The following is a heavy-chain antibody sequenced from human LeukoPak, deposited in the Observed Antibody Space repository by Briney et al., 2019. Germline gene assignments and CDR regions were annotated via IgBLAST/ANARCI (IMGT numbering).Heavy chain of an antibody. CDR2: IYYSGST. CDR1: GGSISSYY. CDR3: ARVLVPAAIDYYYYGMDV. V-gene: IGHV4-59*01. Sequence: SETLSLTCTVSGGSISSYYWSWIRQPPVKGLEWIGYIYYSGSTNYNPSLKSRVTISVDTSKNQFSLKLSSVTAADTAVYYCARVLVPAAIDYYYYGMDVWGQGTTVTVSS. J-gene: IGHJ6*02. D-gene: IGHD2-2*02.